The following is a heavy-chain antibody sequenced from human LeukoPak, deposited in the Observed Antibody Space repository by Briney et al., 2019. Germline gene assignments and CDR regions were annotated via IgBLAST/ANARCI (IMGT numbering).Heavy chain of an antibody. V-gene: IGHV3-9*01. CDR1: GFTFDDYA. Sequence: GGSLRLSCAASGFTFDDYAMHWVRQAPGKGLEWVSGISWNSGSIGYADSVKGRFTISRDNAKNSLYLQMNSLRAGDTASYYCAKDSLLGKLDAHYYYYGMDVWGQGTTVTVSS. CDR3: AKDSLLGKLDAHYYYYGMDV. J-gene: IGHJ6*02. D-gene: IGHD1-14*01. CDR2: ISWNSGSI.